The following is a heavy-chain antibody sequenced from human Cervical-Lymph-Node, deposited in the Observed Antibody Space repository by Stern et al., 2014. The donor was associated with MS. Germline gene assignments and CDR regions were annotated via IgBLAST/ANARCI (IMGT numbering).Heavy chain of an antibody. CDR3: TSGNYGMDV. J-gene: IGHJ6*02. Sequence: VQLVESGGGLVQPGGSLRLSCAASGFTFSSSCMYWVRQAPGKGLVCVARINIAGSSTYYADSVKGRFNHSRDKPKDTLYLQMNSLRAEDTAVYYCTSGNYGMDVWGQGTTVTVSS. CDR1: GFTFSSSC. V-gene: IGHV3-74*02. D-gene: IGHD1-26*01. CDR2: INIAGSST.